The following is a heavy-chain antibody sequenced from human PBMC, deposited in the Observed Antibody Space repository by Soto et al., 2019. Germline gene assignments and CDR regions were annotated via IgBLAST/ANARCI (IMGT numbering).Heavy chain of an antibody. J-gene: IGHJ4*02. CDR3: ARESEDLTSNFDY. Sequence: VSLRLSCAASGFTFTRYSMNWVRPAPGKGLEWVSSISSTTNYIYYGDSMKGRFTISRDNAKNSLYLEMNSLRAEDTAVYYCARESEDLTSNFDYWGQGTLVTVSS. V-gene: IGHV3-21*06. CDR2: ISSTTNYI. CDR1: GFTFTRYS.